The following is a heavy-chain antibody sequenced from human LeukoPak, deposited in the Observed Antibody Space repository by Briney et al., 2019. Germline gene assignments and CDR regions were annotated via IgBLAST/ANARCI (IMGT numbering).Heavy chain of an antibody. V-gene: IGHV3-48*04. CDR3: ARWDSGTYQDY. Sequence: GGSLRLSCAASGFTFSSYGMHWVRQAPGKGLEWVSYISSSSSAIYYADSVKGRFTISRDNAKNSLYLQMNSLRAEDTAVYYCARWDSGTYQDYWGQGTLVTVSS. CDR2: ISSSSSAI. CDR1: GFTFSSYG. D-gene: IGHD1-26*01. J-gene: IGHJ4*02.